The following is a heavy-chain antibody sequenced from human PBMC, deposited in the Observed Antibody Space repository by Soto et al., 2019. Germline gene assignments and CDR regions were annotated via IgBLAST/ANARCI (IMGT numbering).Heavy chain of an antibody. Sequence: QVQLQESGPGLVKPSQTLSLTCTVSGGSISSGGYYWSWIHQHPGKALEWIGSTYYRGSTFYNSSLNSRVTLSADTSKNQSSLKLSSVMAADTAVYYCARGVIHWGQGTLVTVSS. CDR2: TYYRGST. CDR1: GGSISSGGYY. J-gene: IGHJ4*02. CDR3: ARGVIH. D-gene: IGHD2-21*01. V-gene: IGHV4-31*03.